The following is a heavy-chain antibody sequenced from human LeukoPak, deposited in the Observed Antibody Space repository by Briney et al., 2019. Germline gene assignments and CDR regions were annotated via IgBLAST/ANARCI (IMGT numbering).Heavy chain of an antibody. CDR3: ARREVPRRLIRPGFDY. CDR1: GGSFSGYY. D-gene: IGHD2-8*01. Sequence: SETLSLTCAVYGGSFSGYYWSWIRQPPGKGLEWIGEINHSGSTNYNPSLKSRVTISVDTSKNQFSLKLSSVTAADTAVYYCARREVPRRLIRPGFDYWGQGTLVTVSS. J-gene: IGHJ4*02. CDR2: INHSGST. V-gene: IGHV4-34*01.